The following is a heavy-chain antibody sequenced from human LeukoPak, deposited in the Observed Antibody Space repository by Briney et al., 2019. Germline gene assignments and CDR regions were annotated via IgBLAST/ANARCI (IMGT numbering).Heavy chain of an antibody. CDR1: GYSFTSYW. J-gene: IGHJ3*02. V-gene: IGHV5-51*01. CDR2: IYPGDSDT. CDR3: ARQPYYYDSSGYFAFDT. Sequence: GESLKISCKGSGYSFTSYWIGWVRQMPGKGLEWMGIIYPGDSDTRYSPSFQGQVTISADESISTAYLQWSSLKASDTAMYYCARQPYYYDSSGYFAFDTWGQGTMVTVSS. D-gene: IGHD3-22*01.